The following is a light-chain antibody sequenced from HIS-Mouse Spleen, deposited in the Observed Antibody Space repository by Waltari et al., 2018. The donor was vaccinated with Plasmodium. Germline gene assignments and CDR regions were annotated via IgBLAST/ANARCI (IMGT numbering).Light chain of an antibody. CDR2: QDS. J-gene: IGLJ2*01. CDR1: QLGYKY. CDR3: QAWDSSTVV. V-gene: IGLV3-1*01. Sequence: SYELTHPPSVSVSPGQTASITCSGDQLGYKYACWYQQKPGQSPVLVIYQDSKRPSGIPERFSGSNSGNTATLTISGTQAMDEADYYCQAWDSSTVVFGGGTKLTVL.